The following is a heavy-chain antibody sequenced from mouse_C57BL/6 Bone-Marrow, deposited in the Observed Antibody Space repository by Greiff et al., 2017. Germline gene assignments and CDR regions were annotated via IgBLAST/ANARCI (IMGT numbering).Heavy chain of an antibody. V-gene: IGHV14-3*01. J-gene: IGHJ4*01. CDR3: ARTVVATPYYYAMDY. Sequence: EVQRVESVAELVRPGASVKLSCTASGFNIKNTYMHWVKQRPEQGLEWIGRIDPANGNTKYAPKFQGKATITADTSSNTAYLQLSSLTSEDTAIYYCARTVVATPYYYAMDYWGQGTSVTVSS. CDR2: IDPANGNT. D-gene: IGHD1-1*01. CDR1: GFNIKNTY.